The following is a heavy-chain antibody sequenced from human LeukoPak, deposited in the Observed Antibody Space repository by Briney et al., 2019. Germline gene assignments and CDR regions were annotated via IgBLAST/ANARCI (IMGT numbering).Heavy chain of an antibody. V-gene: IGHV4-59*01. D-gene: IGHD3-16*01. Sequence: SETLSLTCSVSGGSISSYYWTWIRQSPGKGLEWIGYRYYSGSTTYNPSLKSRVTISVDTSKSQFSLKLISVTAADTAIYYCARVRGDFETDWGQGTLVTVSS. CDR2: RYYSGST. CDR1: GGSISSYY. J-gene: IGHJ1*01. CDR3: ARVRGDFETD.